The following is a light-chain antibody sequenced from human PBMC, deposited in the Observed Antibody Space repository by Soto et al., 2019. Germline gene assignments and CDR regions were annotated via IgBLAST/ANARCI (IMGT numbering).Light chain of an antibody. CDR3: MQALQSLT. J-gene: IGKJ5*01. V-gene: IGKV2-30*01. Sequence: EVVMTRSTLSLPFTLGQPSSISCMSSQSLVYSDGNTDLNWFQQRPGQSPRRLIYKVSNRDSGVPDRFSGSGSGTDFTLKISRVEAEDVGVYYCMQALQSLTFGQGTRLEIK. CDR1: QSLVYSDGNTD. CDR2: KVS.